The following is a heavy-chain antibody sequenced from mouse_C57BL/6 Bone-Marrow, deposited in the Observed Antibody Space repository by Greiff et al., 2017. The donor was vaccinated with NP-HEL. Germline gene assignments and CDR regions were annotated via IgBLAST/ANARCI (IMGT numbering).Heavy chain of an antibody. CDR2: ISNLAYSI. V-gene: IGHV5-15*04. J-gene: IGHJ3*01. CDR3: ARLYYYGSSYGFAY. Sequence: EVMLVESGGGLVQPGGSLKLSCAASGFTFSDYGMAWVRQAPRKGPEWVAFISNLAYSIYYADTVTGRFTISRENAKNTLYLEMSSLRSEDTAMYYCARLYYYGSSYGFAYWGQGTLVTVSA. D-gene: IGHD1-1*01. CDR1: GFTFSDYG.